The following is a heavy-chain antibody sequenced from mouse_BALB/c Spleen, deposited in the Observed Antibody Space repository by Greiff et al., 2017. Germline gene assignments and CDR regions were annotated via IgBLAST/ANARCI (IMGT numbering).Heavy chain of an antibody. CDR1: GYSITSDYA. V-gene: IGHV3-2*02. D-gene: IGHD4-1*01. CDR3: ARWDLSWFAY. J-gene: IGHJ3*01. Sequence: VQLKESGPGLVKPSQSLSLTCTVTGYSITSDYAWNWIRQFPGNKLEWMGYISYSGSTSYNPSLKSRISITRDTSKNQFFLQLNSVTTEDTATYYCARWDLSWFAYWGQGTLVTVSA. CDR2: ISYSGST.